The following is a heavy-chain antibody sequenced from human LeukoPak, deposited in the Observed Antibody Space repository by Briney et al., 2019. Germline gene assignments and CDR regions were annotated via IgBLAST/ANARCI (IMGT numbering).Heavy chain of an antibody. V-gene: IGHV3-7*03. CDR3: AKEGRSLQTY. J-gene: IGHJ4*02. CDR1: GFMFSSNW. D-gene: IGHD5-24*01. Sequence: GGSLRLSCAASGFMFSSNWMSWVRLAPGKGLEWVANIKEDGTEAYYVDSVKGRFTISRDNAKNSLYLQMNSLRVEDTAVYYCAKEGRSLQTYWGQGTLVTVSS. CDR2: IKEDGTEA.